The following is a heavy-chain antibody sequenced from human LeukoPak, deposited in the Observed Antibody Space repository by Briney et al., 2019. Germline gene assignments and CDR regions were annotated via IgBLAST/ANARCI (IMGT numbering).Heavy chain of an antibody. CDR1: GYTFTSYY. Sequence: CKASGYTFTSYYMHWIRQPPGKGLEWIGSIYYSGSTYYNPSLKSRVTISVDTSKNQFSLKLSSVTAADTAVYYCARCGSSGYSGVDWGQGTLVTVSS. J-gene: IGHJ4*02. V-gene: IGHV4-38-2*02. CDR2: IYYSGST. D-gene: IGHD3-22*01. CDR3: ARCGSSGYSGVD.